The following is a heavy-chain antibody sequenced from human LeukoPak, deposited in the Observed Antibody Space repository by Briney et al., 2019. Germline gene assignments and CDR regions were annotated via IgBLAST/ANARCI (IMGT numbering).Heavy chain of an antibody. Sequence: GASVKVSCKASGYTFTSYGISWVLQAPGQGLAWVGWISTYNGNTSYGQTLQGRVTMTTDTSTSTAYMELRSLTSDDTAVYYCARWGGATTPFDYWGQGTLVTVSS. V-gene: IGHV1-18*01. CDR2: ISTYNGNT. CDR3: ARWGGATTPFDY. CDR1: GYTFTSYG. J-gene: IGHJ4*02. D-gene: IGHD1-26*01.